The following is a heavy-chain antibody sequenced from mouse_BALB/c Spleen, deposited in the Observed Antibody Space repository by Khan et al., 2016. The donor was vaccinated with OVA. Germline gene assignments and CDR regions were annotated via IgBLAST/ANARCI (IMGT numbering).Heavy chain of an antibody. Sequence: DLVKPGASVKLSCKASGYTFTSYWINWIKQGPGQGLEWIGRIGPGSSNAYYNDMFKGKATLTVDTSSNTAYIQLSSLSSEDSAVYFCARENYYGRGCYAMDYWGQGASVTVSA. CDR1: GYTFTSYW. J-gene: IGHJ4*01. D-gene: IGHD1-1*01. CDR3: ARENYYGRGCYAMDY. CDR2: IGPGSSNA. V-gene: IGHV1S41*01.